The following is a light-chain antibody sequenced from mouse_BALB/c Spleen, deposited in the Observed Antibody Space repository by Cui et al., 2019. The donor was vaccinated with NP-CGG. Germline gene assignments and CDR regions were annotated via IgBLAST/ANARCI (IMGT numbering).Light chain of an antibody. CDR1: TGAITTSNY. V-gene: IGLV1*01. CDR2: GTN. J-gene: IGLJ1*01. CDR3: ALWYSNHWV. Sequence: ADVTQASASTTSPGETVTLTCRSSTGAITTSNYANWVQEKSDHLFTGLIGGTNNRAPGVPARFSGSLIGDKAALTITGAQTEDEAIYFCALWYSNHWVFGGGTKLTVL.